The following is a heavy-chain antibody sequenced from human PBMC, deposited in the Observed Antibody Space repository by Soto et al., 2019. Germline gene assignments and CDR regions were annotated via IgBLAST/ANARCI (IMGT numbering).Heavy chain of an antibody. J-gene: IGHJ4*01. Sequence: SVKVSCTASGFTFTSSAVQWVRQARGQRLEWIGWIVVGSGNTNYAPTFQERVTNTSNMATSTAYMELSSMRSEDTAVYYCAAVPPYYYDSSGYYAGPDKYYFDYWG. D-gene: IGHD3-22*01. CDR3: AAVPPYYYDSSGYYAGPDKYYFDY. CDR2: IVVGSGNT. V-gene: IGHV1-58*01. CDR1: GFTFTSSA.